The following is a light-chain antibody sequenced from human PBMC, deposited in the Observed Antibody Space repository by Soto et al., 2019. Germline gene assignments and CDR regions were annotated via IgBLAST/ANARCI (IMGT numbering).Light chain of an antibody. V-gene: IGKV3-11*01. Sequence: EIVLTQSPATLSLSPGERATLSCRASQSIRSNLAWYQHKPGQAPRLLIYDASNRATGIPGRFSGSGSGTDFTLSISNLEPEDFAVYYCQQRDSWPWTFGQGAKVEIK. CDR2: DAS. CDR1: QSIRSN. J-gene: IGKJ1*01. CDR3: QQRDSWPWT.